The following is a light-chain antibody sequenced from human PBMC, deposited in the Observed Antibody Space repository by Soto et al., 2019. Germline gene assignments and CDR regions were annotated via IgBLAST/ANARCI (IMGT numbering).Light chain of an antibody. J-gene: IGLJ1*01. V-gene: IGLV1-51*02. CDR1: SSNIGNNY. CDR3: GTWDSNLTAGV. Sequence: QSVLTQPPSVSAAPGQKVTISCSGSSSNIGNNYVSWYQQLPGTAPKLLIYENNKRPSGIPDRFSGSKSGTSATLGITGLQTGDEADYYCGTWDSNLTAGVCGTGTKVSVL. CDR2: ENN.